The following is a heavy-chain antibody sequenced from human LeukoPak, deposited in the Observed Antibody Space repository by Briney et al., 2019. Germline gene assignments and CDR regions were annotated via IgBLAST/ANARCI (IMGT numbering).Heavy chain of an antibody. Sequence: ASVKVSCKVSGYTLTELSMHWVRQAPGKGLEWMGGFDPEDGETIYAQKFQGRVNMTEDTSTDTAYMELSSLRSADTAVYYCATGGSHCSSTSCYRDWGQGTLVTVSS. V-gene: IGHV1-24*01. CDR2: FDPEDGET. D-gene: IGHD2-2*01. J-gene: IGHJ4*02. CDR1: GYTLTELS. CDR3: ATGGSHCSSTSCYRD.